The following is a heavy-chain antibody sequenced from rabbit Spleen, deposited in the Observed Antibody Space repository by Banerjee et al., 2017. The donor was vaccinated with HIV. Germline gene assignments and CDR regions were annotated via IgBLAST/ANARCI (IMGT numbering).Heavy chain of an antibody. CDR1: GFTFSSGYY. V-gene: IGHV1S40*01. J-gene: IGHJ4*01. CDR3: ARGDSGGWGDWNL. Sequence: EESGGGLVKPGASLTLTCTASGFTFSSGYYMCLVRQAPGKGLEWIACIDTDGRGTTWYASWAKGRFTISITSSTTVTLQVTGLTAADTATYFCARGDSGGWGDWNLWGQGTLVTVS. CDR2: IDTDGRGTT. D-gene: IGHD4-1*01.